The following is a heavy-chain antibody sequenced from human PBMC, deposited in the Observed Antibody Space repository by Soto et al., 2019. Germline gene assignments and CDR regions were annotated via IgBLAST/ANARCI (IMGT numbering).Heavy chain of an antibody. CDR1: GGTFSSYT. Sequence: ASVKVSCKASGGTFSSYTISWVRQAPGQGLEWMGRIIPILGIANYAQKFQGRVTITADKSTSTAYMELSSLRSEDTAVYYCARSYSIQKYYYYMDVWGKGTTVTSP. V-gene: IGHV1-69*02. CDR3: ARSYSIQKYYYYMDV. CDR2: IIPILGIA. D-gene: IGHD4-4*01. J-gene: IGHJ6*03.